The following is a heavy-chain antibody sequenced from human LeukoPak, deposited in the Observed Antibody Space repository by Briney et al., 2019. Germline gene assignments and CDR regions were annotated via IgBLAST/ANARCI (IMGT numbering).Heavy chain of an antibody. CDR3: ASPRGAYDAFDI. D-gene: IGHD3-10*01. Sequence: PGGSLRLSCAASGFTFSSYGMHWVRQAPGKGLEWVAFIRYDGSNKYYADSVKGRFTISRDNSKNTLYLQMNSLRAEDTAVYYCASPRGAYDAFDIWGQGTMVTVSS. J-gene: IGHJ3*02. CDR1: GFTFSSYG. V-gene: IGHV3-30*02. CDR2: IRYDGSNK.